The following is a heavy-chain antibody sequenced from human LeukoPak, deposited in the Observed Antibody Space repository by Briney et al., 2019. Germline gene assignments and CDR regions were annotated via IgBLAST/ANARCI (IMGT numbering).Heavy chain of an antibody. CDR3: ARYLNEDYYDSSGSLDY. Sequence: SETLSLTCTVSGVSISSYYWSWIRQPPGKGLEWIGYIYYSGSTNYNPSLKSRVTISVDTSKNQFSLKLSSVTAADTAVYYCARYLNEDYYDSSGSLDYWGQGTLVTVSS. D-gene: IGHD3-22*01. CDR1: GVSISSYY. J-gene: IGHJ4*02. V-gene: IGHV4-59*01. CDR2: IYYSGST.